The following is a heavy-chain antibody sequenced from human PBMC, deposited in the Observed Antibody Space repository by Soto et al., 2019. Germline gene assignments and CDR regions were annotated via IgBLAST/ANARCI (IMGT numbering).Heavy chain of an antibody. D-gene: IGHD6-25*01. V-gene: IGHV3-21*01. CDR2: ISSSSSYI. CDR3: ARDRRIDSGGINDAFDI. CDR1: GFTFSSYS. Sequence: GGSLRLSCAASGFTFSSYSMNWVRQAPGKGLEWVSSISSSSSYIYYADSVKGRFTISRDNAKNSLYLQMNSLRAEDTAVYYCARDRRIDSGGINDAFDIWGQGTMVTVSS. J-gene: IGHJ3*02.